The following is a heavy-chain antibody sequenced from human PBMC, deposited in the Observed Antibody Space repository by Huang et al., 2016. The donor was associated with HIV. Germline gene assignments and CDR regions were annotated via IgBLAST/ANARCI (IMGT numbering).Heavy chain of an antibody. Sequence: QVQLVQSGSELKKPGASVKISCKASGYTFTNYAMNWVRQAPGQGLEWMGRINTNTGDPMYAQGLTGRFVFSLDTYVNTAYLQISDLKAEDTAVYFCAGDGTFHELWSGYPGAFDSWGQGSLVTVS. CDR1: GYTFTNYA. J-gene: IGHJ5*01. CDR3: AGDGTFHELWSGYPGAFDS. V-gene: IGHV7-4-1*02. CDR2: INTNTGDP. D-gene: IGHD3-3*01.